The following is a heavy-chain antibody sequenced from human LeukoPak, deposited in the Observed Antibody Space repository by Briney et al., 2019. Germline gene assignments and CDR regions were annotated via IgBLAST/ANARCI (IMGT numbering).Heavy chain of an antibody. J-gene: IGHJ1*01. Sequence: GESLKISCKGSGYSFTSYWIGWVRQMPGKGLEWMGIIYPGDSDTRYSPSFQGQVTISADKSISTASLQWSSLKASDTAVYYCARSYDWNYVAHWGQGTLVTVSS. D-gene: IGHD1-7*01. CDR3: ARSYDWNYVAH. V-gene: IGHV5-51*01. CDR2: IYPGDSDT. CDR1: GYSFTSYW.